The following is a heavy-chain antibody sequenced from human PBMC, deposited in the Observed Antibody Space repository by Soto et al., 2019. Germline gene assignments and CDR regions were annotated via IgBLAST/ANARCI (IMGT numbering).Heavy chain of an antibody. D-gene: IGHD2-8*02. CDR1: GGSFSGYY. CDR3: ARAKITGLFDY. CDR2: INHNGST. Sequence: ETLSLTCAVYGGSFSGYYWTWIRQPPGTGLEWIGEINHNGSTNYNPSLKSRVTISVDTSKNQFSLKLTSVTAADTAVYYCARAKITGLFDYWGQGTLVTVSS. V-gene: IGHV4-34*01. J-gene: IGHJ4*02.